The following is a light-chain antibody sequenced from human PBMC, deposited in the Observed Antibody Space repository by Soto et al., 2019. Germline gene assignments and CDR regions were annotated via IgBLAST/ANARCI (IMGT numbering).Light chain of an antibody. CDR1: SGDVGSYNR. J-gene: IGLJ1*01. CDR3: SSFTSSVTYV. Sequence: QSALTQPPSVSGSPGQSVTISCTGTSGDVGSYNRVSWYQQPPGRAPKLMIYEVTNRPSGVPDRFSGSKSGNTASLTISGLQAEDEADYYCSSFTSSVTYVFGTGTKVTVL. V-gene: IGLV2-18*02. CDR2: EVT.